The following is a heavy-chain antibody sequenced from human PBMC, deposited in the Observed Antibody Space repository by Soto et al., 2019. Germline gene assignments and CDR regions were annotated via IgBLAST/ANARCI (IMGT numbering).Heavy chain of an antibody. V-gene: IGHV3-30*18. Sequence: PGGSMRVPNAASGCTFSSFGMHWVRQAKGKGLDWVAVISYDGSNKYYADSVKGRFTISRDNSKSTLFLQMNSLRAEDTAVYYCAKDVCGDCYPTPQFSYRAIDAWGTGLPITASS. J-gene: IGHJ6*03. CDR1: GCTFSSFG. CDR3: AKDVCGDCYPTPQFSYRAIDA. D-gene: IGHD2-21*02. CDR2: ISYDGSNK.